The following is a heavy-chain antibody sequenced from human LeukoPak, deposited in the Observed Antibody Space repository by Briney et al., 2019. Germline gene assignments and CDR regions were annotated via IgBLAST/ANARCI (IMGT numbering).Heavy chain of an antibody. CDR3: AKTKGYSYGYYFDY. J-gene: IGHJ4*02. D-gene: IGHD5-18*01. V-gene: IGHV3-30*18. CDR1: GCTFSSYA. Sequence: PGRSLRLSCADSGCTFSSYAMHWVRQSLGKGLEWVAVMSYDGFNKYYADSVKGRFTISRDNSKNTLYLQMNSLRAEDTAVYYCAKTKGYSYGYYFDYWGQGTLVTVSS. CDR2: MSYDGFNK.